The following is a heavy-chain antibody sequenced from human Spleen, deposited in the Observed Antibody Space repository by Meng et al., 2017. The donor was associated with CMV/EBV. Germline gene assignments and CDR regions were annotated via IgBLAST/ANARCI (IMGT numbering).Heavy chain of an antibody. J-gene: IGHJ6*02. D-gene: IGHD2-2*02. Sequence: GESLKISCAASGFTFSNNAMHWVRQAPGKGLHWVAIISYDGRNNYYADSVKGRFTISRDNSKNTVFLQVSSLRVEDTAIYYCARSPDLYCSSSSCYTLSGVVYYYGMDVWGQGTTVTVSS. V-gene: IGHV3-30*04. CDR1: GFTFSNNA. CDR2: ISYDGRNN. CDR3: ARSPDLYCSSSSCYTLSGVVYYYGMDV.